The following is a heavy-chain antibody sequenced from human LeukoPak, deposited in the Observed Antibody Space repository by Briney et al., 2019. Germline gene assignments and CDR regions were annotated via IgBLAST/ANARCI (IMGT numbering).Heavy chain of an antibody. Sequence: SETLSLTCTVSGGSISSYYWSWIRQPPGKGLEWIGYIYYSGSTNYNPSLKSRVTISVDASKNQFSLKLSSVTAADTAVYYCARVHCSGGSCYSVYWGQGTLVTVSS. CDR3: ARVHCSGGSCYSVY. V-gene: IGHV4-59*01. CDR1: GGSISSYY. D-gene: IGHD2-15*01. J-gene: IGHJ4*02. CDR2: IYYSGST.